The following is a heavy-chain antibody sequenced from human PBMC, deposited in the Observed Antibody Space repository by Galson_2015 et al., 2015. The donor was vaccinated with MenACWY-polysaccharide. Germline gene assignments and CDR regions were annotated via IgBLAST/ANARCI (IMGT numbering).Heavy chain of an antibody. CDR2: ISYDGSNK. D-gene: IGHD5/OR15-5a*01. Sequence: SLRLSCAASGFSFRRHAMHWVRQTPGKGLEWVAVISYDGSNKYYADSVKGRFTISRDNSKNTLSVQMNSLRPEDSALYYCAKDRKDVYGLRANYFDAWGQGTLVSVSS. CDR1: GFSFRRHA. J-gene: IGHJ5*02. V-gene: IGHV3-30-3*01. CDR3: AKDRKDVYGLRANYFDA.